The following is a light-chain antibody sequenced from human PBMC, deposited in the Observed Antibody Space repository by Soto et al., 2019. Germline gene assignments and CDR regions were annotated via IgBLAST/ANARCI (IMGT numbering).Light chain of an antibody. CDR3: QQYGSSPPT. CDR2: GAS. V-gene: IGKV3-20*01. Sequence: EIVLTQSQGPLSLSPGERATLSCRASQSVSNNYLAWYQRKPGQAPRLLIYGASYRATDIPGRFSGSGSGTDFTLTITRLEPEDFAVYYCQQYGSSPPTFGQGTKVEIK. CDR1: QSVSNNY. J-gene: IGKJ1*01.